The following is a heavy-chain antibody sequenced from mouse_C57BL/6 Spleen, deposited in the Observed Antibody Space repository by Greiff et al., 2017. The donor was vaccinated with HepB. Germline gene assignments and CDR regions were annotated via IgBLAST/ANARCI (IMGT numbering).Heavy chain of an antibody. D-gene: IGHD1-1*01. CDR2: IYPSDSET. J-gene: IGHJ2*01. CDR3: ARSYGSSRFYFDY. CDR1: GYTFTSYW. V-gene: IGHV1-61*01. Sequence: QVQLQQPGAELVRPGSSVKLSCKASGYTFTSYWMDWVKQRPGQGLEWIGNIYPSDSETHYNQKFKDKATLTVDKSSSTAYMQLSSLTSEDSAVYYCARSYGSSRFYFDYWGQGTTLTVSS.